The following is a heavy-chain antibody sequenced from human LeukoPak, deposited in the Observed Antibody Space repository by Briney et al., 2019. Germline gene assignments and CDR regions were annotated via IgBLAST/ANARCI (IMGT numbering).Heavy chain of an antibody. CDR3: ARGTTVTTRGGFIFDS. CDR1: GVMFPSYW. CDR2: IKQDGSEK. V-gene: IGHV3-7*05. J-gene: IGHJ4*02. Sequence: PGGSLRLSCAASGVMFPSYWMTWVRQAPGKGLEWVANIKQDGSEKYYVDSVKGRFTISRDNANNSLYLQMNSLRAEDTAVYYCARGTTVTTRGGFIFDSWGQGSLVTVSS. D-gene: IGHD4-17*01.